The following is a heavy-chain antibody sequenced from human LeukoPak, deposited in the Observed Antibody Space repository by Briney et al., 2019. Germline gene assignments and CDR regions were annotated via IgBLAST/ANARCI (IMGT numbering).Heavy chain of an antibody. CDR2: IFYSGST. V-gene: IGHV4-30-2*03. Sequence: PSQTLSLTCAVSGGSVSSGGHSWSWIRQPPGKGLEWIGNIFYSGSTYYSPSLRSRVTISLDTSRNQFSLKLSSVTAADTAVYYCARVRYFDWLPQPPTGGYDYWGQGTLVTVSS. J-gene: IGHJ4*02. D-gene: IGHD3-9*01. CDR1: GGSVSSGGHS. CDR3: ARVRYFDWLPQPPTGGYDY.